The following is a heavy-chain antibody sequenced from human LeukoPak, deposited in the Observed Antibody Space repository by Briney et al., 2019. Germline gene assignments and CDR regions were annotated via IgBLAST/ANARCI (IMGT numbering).Heavy chain of an antibody. CDR3: ARWDVYYYDSSGYQVAYFQH. CDR1: GGSISSYY. D-gene: IGHD3-22*01. CDR2: IYYSGST. Sequence: PSETLSLTCTVSGGSISSYYWSWIRQPPGKGLEWIGYIYYSGSTNYNPSLKSRVTISVDTSKNQFSLKLSSVTAADTAVYYCARWDVYYYDSSGYQVAYFQHWGQGTLVTVSS. J-gene: IGHJ1*01. V-gene: IGHV4-59*01.